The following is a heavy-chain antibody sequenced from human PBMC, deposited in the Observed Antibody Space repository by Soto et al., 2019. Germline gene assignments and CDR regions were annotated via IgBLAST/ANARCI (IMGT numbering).Heavy chain of an antibody. CDR2: IIPIFGTA. CDR3: ARSPKATVESDYYYYGMDV. J-gene: IGHJ6*02. V-gene: IGHV1-69*13. D-gene: IGHD4-17*01. CDR1: GGTFSSYA. Sequence: ASVKVSCKASGGTFSSYAISWVRQAPGQGLEWMGGIIPIFGTANYAQKFQGRVTITADESTSTAYMELSSLRSEDTAVYYCARSPKATVESDYYYYGMDVWGQGTTVTVSS.